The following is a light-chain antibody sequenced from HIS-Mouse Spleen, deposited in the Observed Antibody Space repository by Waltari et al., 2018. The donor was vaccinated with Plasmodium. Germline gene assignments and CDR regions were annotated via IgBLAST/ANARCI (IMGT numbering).Light chain of an antibody. CDR3: QQYYSTPPYT. V-gene: IGKV4-1*01. Sequence: DIVMTQSPDSLAVSLGERATINCKSSQSVLYSSNNKNYLAWYQQKPGQPPKLRIYWASTRESGVPDRFSGSGSGTDFTLTSSSLQAEDVAVYYCQQYYSTPPYTFGQGTKLEIK. CDR2: WAS. CDR1: QSVLYSSNNKNY. J-gene: IGKJ2*01.